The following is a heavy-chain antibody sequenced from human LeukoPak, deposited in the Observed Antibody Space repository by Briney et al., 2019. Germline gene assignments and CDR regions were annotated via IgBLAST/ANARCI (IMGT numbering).Heavy chain of an antibody. CDR1: GFTFTHYA. V-gene: IGHV3-23*01. CDR3: AKVRTGHYFDY. CDR2: ISSSGGST. J-gene: IGHJ4*02. Sequence: GGSLRLSCADSGFTFTHYAMSWVRQAPGKGLEWVSSISSSGGSTYYADSVKGRFTISRDDSKNTLYVQMNSLRAEDTAVYYCAKVRTGHYFDYWGQGTLVTVSS. D-gene: IGHD3/OR15-3a*01.